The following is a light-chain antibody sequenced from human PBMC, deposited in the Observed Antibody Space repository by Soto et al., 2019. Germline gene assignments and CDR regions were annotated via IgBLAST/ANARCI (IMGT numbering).Light chain of an antibody. CDR1: QTISNSY. CDR3: QVYGDTSPT. Sequence: EIVLTQSPGTLSLSPGERATLSCRASQTISNSYSAWYQQKPGQAPRLLIYGASTRATGIPERFSGSGSGTDFTLPIIRLEPGDFAVYYCQVYGDTSPTFRQGTKVEIK. CDR2: GAS. J-gene: IGKJ1*01. V-gene: IGKV3-20*01.